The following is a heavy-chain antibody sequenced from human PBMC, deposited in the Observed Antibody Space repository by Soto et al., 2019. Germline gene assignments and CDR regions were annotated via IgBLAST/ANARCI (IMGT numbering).Heavy chain of an antibody. CDR3: ARAAKRYLDY. Sequence: QVHLVQSGAEVKKPGSSFNVSCKVSGGTFNTFAVSWVRQAPGQGVEWLAGIIPILCPAFYAQKFQGRVTITADKSTSTAYLELTSLTSEDTAVYYCARAAKRYLDYWGQGTLVSVSS. CDR1: GGTFNTFA. CDR2: IIPILCPA. J-gene: IGHJ4*02. V-gene: IGHV1-69*06.